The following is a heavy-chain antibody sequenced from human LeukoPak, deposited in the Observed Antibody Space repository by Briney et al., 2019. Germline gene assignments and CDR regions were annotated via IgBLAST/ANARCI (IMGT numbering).Heavy chain of an antibody. CDR3: ARGPLGYQLLFSWFDP. CDR2: IIPIFGTA. V-gene: IGHV1-69*13. J-gene: IGHJ5*02. Sequence: SVKVSCKASGGTFSSYAISWVRQAPGQGLEWMGGIIPIFGTANYAQKFQGRVTITADESTSTAYMELSSLRSEDTAVYYCARGPLGYQLLFSWFDPWGQGTLVTVSS. D-gene: IGHD2-2*01. CDR1: GGTFSSYA.